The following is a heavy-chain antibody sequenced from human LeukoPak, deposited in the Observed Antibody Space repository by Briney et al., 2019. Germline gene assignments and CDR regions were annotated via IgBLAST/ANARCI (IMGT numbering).Heavy chain of an antibody. CDR2: IVVGSGNT. CDR3: AASWAGLGYSYLDY. V-gene: IGHV1-58*01. D-gene: IGHD5-18*01. CDR1: GFTFTSSA. J-gene: IGHJ4*02. Sequence: SVKVSCKASGFTFTSSAVQWVRQARGQRLEWIGWIVVGSGNTNYAQKFQERVTITRDMSTSTAYMELSSLRPEDTAVYYCAASWAGLGYSYLDYWGQGTLVTVSS.